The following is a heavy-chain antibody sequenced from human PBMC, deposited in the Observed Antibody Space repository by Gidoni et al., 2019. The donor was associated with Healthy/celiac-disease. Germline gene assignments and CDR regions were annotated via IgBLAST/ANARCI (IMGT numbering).Heavy chain of an antibody. J-gene: IGHJ3*02. CDR2: ISGSGGST. Sequence: EVQLLVSGGGLVQPGGSLRPSCAASGFPFSSYAMSWVRQAPGKGLEWVSAISGSGGSTYYADSVKGRFTISRDNSKNTLYLQMNSLRAEDTAVYYCAKDREQQLVWGAFDIWGQGTMVTVSS. CDR3: AKDREQQLVWGAFDI. CDR1: GFPFSSYA. D-gene: IGHD6-13*01. V-gene: IGHV3-23*01.